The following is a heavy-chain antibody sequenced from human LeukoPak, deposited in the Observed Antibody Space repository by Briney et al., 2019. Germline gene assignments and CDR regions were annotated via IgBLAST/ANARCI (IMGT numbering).Heavy chain of an antibody. CDR1: GGSISSYY. D-gene: IGHD2-15*01. CDR3: ARFRIVSGWYFDL. Sequence: KSSETLSLTCTVSGGSISSYYWSWIRQPPGKGLEWIGYIYYSGSTNYNPSLKSRVTISVDTSKNQFSLKLSSVTAADTAVYYCARFRIVSGWYFDLWGRGTLVTVSS. J-gene: IGHJ2*01. V-gene: IGHV4-59*08. CDR2: IYYSGST.